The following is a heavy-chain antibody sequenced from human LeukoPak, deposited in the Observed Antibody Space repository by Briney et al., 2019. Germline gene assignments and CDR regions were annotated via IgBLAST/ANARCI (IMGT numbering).Heavy chain of an antibody. V-gene: IGHV3-7*03. J-gene: IGHJ4*02. D-gene: IGHD6-19*01. CDR1: GFTFSSYW. Sequence: GGSLRLSCAASGFTFSSYWMSWVRQAPGKGLEWVANIKQDGSEKYYVDSVKGRFTISRDNAKNSLYLQMNSLRVEDTAVYYCAKGGIAVAGLYGHDYWGQGTLVTVSS. CDR3: AKGGIAVAGLYGHDY. CDR2: IKQDGSEK.